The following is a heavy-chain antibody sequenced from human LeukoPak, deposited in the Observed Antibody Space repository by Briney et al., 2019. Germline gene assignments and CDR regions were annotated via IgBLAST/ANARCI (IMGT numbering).Heavy chain of an antibody. J-gene: IGHJ4*02. V-gene: IGHV1-2*02. D-gene: IGHD6-19*01. CDR2: INPNSGGT. CDR3: ASRSPQYSSGWYGPDY. Sequence: ASVKVSCKASGYTFTGYYMHWVRQAPGQGLEWMGWINPNSGGTNYAQKFQGRVTMTRDTSISTAYMELSRLRSDDTAVYYCASRSPQYSSGWYGPDYWGQGTLVTVSS. CDR1: GYTFTGYY.